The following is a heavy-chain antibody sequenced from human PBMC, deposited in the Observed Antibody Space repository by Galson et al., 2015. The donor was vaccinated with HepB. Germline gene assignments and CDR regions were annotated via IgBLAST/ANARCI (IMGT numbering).Heavy chain of an antibody. J-gene: IGHJ5*02. D-gene: IGHD3-10*01. CDR3: ARAGMYYYGSGSYYNWFDP. CDR2: ISSSGSTI. Sequence: RLSCAASGFTFSDYYMSWIRQAPGKGLEWVSYISSSGSTIYYADSVKGRFTISRDNAKNSLYLQMNSLRAEDTAVYYCARAGMYYYGSGSYYNWFDPWGQGTLVTVSS. CDR1: GFTFSDYY. V-gene: IGHV3-11*01.